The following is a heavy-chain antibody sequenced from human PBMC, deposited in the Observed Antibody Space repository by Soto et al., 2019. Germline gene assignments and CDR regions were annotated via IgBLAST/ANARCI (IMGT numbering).Heavy chain of an antibody. J-gene: IGHJ6*04. Sequence: GGSLRLSCTGSGFTFNLYNMNWVRQAPGKGLEWVSYVSSSSSTIHYADSVKGRFTISRDNAKNSLYLQLNSLRAEDTAVYYCARLALSLGILDVCGKGTTVTVSS. CDR3: ARLALSLGILDV. D-gene: IGHD3-3*02. V-gene: IGHV3-48*01. CDR1: GFTFNLYN. CDR2: VSSSSSTI.